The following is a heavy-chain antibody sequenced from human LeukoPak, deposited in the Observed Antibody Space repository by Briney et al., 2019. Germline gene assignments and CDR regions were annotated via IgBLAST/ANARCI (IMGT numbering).Heavy chain of an antibody. V-gene: IGHV4-4*07. Sequence: PSETLSLTCTISGGSICSYYWSWIRQPTGKGLEWIGRIYNTGSTSYNPSLKSRVTMSVDTSKNQFSLKLTSVTAADTAVYYCASDKRHTYGRYFDHWGQGALDTVSS. J-gene: IGHJ4*02. CDR1: GGSICSYY. CDR3: ASDKRHTYGRYFDH. CDR2: IYNTGST. D-gene: IGHD1-1*01.